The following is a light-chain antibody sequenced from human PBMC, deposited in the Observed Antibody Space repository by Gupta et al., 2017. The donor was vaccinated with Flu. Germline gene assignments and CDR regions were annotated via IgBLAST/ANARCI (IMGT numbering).Light chain of an antibody. Sequence: DIQMTQSPSSLSASVGDRVTITCQASQDITKYLNWYQQRPGEAPKLLIYDASNLERGVPSRFSGGGSGTDFSVTISSLQPEDIGTYYCQQYDNLPFTFGPGTKVDI. J-gene: IGKJ3*01. CDR1: QDITKY. V-gene: IGKV1-33*01. CDR2: DAS. CDR3: QQYDNLPFT.